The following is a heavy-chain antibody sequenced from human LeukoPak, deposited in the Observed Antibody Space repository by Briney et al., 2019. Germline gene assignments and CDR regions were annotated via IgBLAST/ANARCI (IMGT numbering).Heavy chain of an antibody. V-gene: IGHV3-21*01. Sequence: PGGSLRLSCAASGFTFSSYSMNWVRQAPGKGLELVSSISSSSSYIYYAYSVEGRFTISRDNAKNSLYLRMNSLRAEDTAVYYCATQRHPSDHLFDYWGQGTLVTVSS. J-gene: IGHJ4*02. CDR2: ISSSSSYI. CDR3: ATQRHPSDHLFDY. CDR1: GFTFSSYS. D-gene: IGHD1-1*01.